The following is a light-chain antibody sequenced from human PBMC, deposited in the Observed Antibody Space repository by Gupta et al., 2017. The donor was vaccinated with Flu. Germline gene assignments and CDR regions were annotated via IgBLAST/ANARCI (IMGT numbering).Light chain of an antibody. CDR2: GAS. Sequence: DIQMTQSPSSLSASIGDRVTITCRASQSVSVYLNWYQQKPGKAPKLLSYGASTLQSGVPSRFSGSVSETGFTLTISSLQPEDVAAYYCQQSYRSPWTFGQGTKVEVK. J-gene: IGKJ1*01. CDR3: QQSYRSPWT. V-gene: IGKV1-39*01. CDR1: QSVSVY.